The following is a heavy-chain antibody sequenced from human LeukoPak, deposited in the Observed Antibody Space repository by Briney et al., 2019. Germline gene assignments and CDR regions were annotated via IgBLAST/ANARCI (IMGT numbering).Heavy chain of an antibody. Sequence: SVKVSCKASGYTFTSYGISWVRQAPGQGLEWMGGIIPIFGTANYAQKFQGRVTITADESTSTAYMELSSLRSEDTAVYYCARVVAATSWFGPWGQGTLVIVSS. D-gene: IGHD2-15*01. CDR3: ARVVAATSWFGP. J-gene: IGHJ5*02. V-gene: IGHV1-69*13. CDR1: GYTFTSYG. CDR2: IIPIFGTA.